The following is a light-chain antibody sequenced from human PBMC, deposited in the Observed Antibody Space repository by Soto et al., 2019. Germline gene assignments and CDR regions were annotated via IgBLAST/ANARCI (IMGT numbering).Light chain of an antibody. CDR1: RSISRQ. V-gene: IGKV1-5*01. J-gene: IGKJ1*01. CDR3: QQYNSYSPGWT. CDR2: DAS. Sequence: IQMTQSPSTLSASVGDRVTVTCRASRSISRQLAWYQQKPGKAPKLLIYDASSLESGVPSRFSGSGSGTEFTLTISSLQPDDFATYYCQQYNSYSPGWTFGQGTKVDIK.